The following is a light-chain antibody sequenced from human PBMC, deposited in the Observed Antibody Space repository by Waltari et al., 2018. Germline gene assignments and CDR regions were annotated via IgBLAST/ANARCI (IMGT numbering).Light chain of an antibody. V-gene: IGKV3-20*01. CDR1: QSSPTND. CDR2: GAS. CDR3: QQYGSSSGT. Sequence: WRAAQSSPTNDVAGYPTKTGQDPRLIFDGASRRATGIPERFSGSETGTDFTRTISRLEPEDSAVYYCQQYGSSSGTFGQGTKVESK. J-gene: IGKJ1*01.